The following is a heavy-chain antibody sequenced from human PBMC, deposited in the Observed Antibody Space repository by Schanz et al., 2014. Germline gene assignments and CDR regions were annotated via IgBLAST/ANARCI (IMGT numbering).Heavy chain of an antibody. D-gene: IGHD1-1*01. J-gene: IGHJ2*01. Sequence: QVQLQESGPGLVKPSQTLSLTCTVSGGSIRSGTYYWSWIRQPAGKALEWVGRVFPNGITNYNPSLKSRVPISLDTSKTQFSLPLPSLPAADTAVYYCARDTTWRLDLWGRGTLXTVSS. V-gene: IGHV4-61*02. CDR3: ARDTTWRLDL. CDR2: VFPNGIT. CDR1: GGSIRSGTYY.